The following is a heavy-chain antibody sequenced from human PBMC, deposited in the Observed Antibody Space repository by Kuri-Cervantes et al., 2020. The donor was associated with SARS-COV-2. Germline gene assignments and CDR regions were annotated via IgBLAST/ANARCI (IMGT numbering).Heavy chain of an antibody. V-gene: IGHV3-20*04. J-gene: IGHJ4*02. CDR1: GFTFDDYG. CDR3: ARITLYGDYFDY. Sequence: GEPLKISCAASGFTFDDYGMSWVRQAPGKGLEWVSGINWNGGSTGYADSVKGRFTISRDNAKNSLYLQMNSLRAEDTALYYCARITLYGDYFDYWGQGTLVTVSS. CDR2: INWNGGST. D-gene: IGHD4-17*01.